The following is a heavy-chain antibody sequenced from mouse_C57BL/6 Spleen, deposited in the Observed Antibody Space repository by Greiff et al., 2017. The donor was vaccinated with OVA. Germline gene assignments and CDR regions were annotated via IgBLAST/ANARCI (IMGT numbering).Heavy chain of an antibody. J-gene: IGHJ2*01. V-gene: IGHV1-50*01. CDR2: IDPSDSYT. CDR1: GYTFTSYW. CDR3: ARERLGYY. D-gene: IGHD4-1*01. Sequence: QVQLQQPGAELVKPGASVKLSCKASGYTFTSYWMQWAKQRPGQGLEWIGEIDPSDSYTNYNQKFKGKATLTVDTSSSTAYMQLSSLTSEDYAVYYCARERLGYYWGQGTTLTVSS.